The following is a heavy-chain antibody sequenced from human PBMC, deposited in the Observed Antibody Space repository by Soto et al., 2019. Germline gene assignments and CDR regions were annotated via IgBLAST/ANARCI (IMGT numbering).Heavy chain of an antibody. CDR1: GGTFSSYA. V-gene: IGHV1-69*01. CDR2: IIPICGTA. J-gene: IGHJ6*02. Sequence: QVQLVQSGAEVKKPGSSVKVSCKASGGTFSSYAISWVRQAPGKGLEWMGGIIPICGTANYAQTFQGRVTITADESTTTDYMELSSMRSEDTAVYYGASSRSSSWHDRYDECMDVWGQGTTVTVSS. D-gene: IGHD6-13*01. CDR3: ASSRSSSWHDRYDECMDV.